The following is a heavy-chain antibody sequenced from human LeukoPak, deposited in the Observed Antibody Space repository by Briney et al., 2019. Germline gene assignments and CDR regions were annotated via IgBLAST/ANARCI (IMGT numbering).Heavy chain of an antibody. CDR1: GFTFSSYG. J-gene: IGHJ4*02. D-gene: IGHD3-22*01. CDR2: IWYDGSNK. CDR3: AIDDYYDTSGYYDY. Sequence: GGSLRLSCAASGFTFSSYGMHWGRQAPGKGLEWVAVIWYDGSNKYYADSVKGRFTISRDNSKNTLYLQMNSLRAEDTAVYYCAIDDYYDTSGYYDYWGQGTLVTVSS. V-gene: IGHV3-33*01.